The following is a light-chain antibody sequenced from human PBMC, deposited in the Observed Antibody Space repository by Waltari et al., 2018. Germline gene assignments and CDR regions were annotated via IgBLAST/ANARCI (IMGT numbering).Light chain of an antibody. CDR2: DVS. Sequence: QSALTQPASVSGSPGQSITISCTGTSSDVGGYNYVSWYQHHPGKAPKLMIYDVSNRPSGLSNRFSGSKSGNTASLTISWLQAEDEADYYCSSYTSSNTWVFGGGTKLTVL. CDR3: SSYTSSNTWV. J-gene: IGLJ3*02. CDR1: SSDVGGYNY. V-gene: IGLV2-14*03.